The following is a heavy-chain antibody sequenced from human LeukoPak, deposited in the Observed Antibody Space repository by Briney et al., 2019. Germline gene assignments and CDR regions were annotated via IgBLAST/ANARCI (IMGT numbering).Heavy chain of an antibody. CDR2: IYYSGST. J-gene: IGHJ2*01. V-gene: IGHV4-59*01. CDR1: GGFISNYY. D-gene: IGHD3-22*01. Sequence: PSETLSLTCSVSGGFISNYYWSWIRQPPGKGLEWIGYIYYSGSTNYNPSLKSRVTISVDTSKNQFSLKLSSVTAADTAVYYCARESGYYDSSGYYVRYFDLWGRGTLVTVSS. CDR3: ARESGYYDSSGYYVRYFDL.